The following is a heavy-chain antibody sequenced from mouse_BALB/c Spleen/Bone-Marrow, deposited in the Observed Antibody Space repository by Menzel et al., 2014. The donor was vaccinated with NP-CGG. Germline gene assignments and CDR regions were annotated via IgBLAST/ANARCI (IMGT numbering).Heavy chain of an antibody. CDR1: GFTFNTYA. J-gene: IGHJ3*01. CDR3: VRSYYYGSRGFAY. V-gene: IGHV10-1*02. CDR2: IRSKSNNYAT. D-gene: IGHD1-1*01. Sequence: DVKLVESGGGLVQPKGSLKLSCAASGFTFNTYAMNWVRQAPGKGLEWVARIRSKSNNYATYYADSVKDRFTISRDDSQSMLYLQMNNLKTEDTAMYYCVRSYYYGSRGFAYWGQGTLVTVSA.